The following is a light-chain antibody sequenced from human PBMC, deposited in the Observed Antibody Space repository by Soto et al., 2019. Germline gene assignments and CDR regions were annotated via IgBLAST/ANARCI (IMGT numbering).Light chain of an antibody. V-gene: IGKV1-5*01. CDR1: QGISTW. CDR2: AAS. J-gene: IGKJ1*01. CDR3: QQYNTYWK. Sequence: DIQITQSPATLSASVGDRVTIPCRASQGISTWLAWYQQTPGKAPKLLILAASTSHSGDPSRLSGSGSGTDFSLTISSLQPDDFATYYCQQYNTYWKFGQGTKVDIK.